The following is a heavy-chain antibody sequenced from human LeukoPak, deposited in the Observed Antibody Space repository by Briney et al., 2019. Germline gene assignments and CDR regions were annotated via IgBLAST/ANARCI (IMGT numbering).Heavy chain of an antibody. J-gene: IGHJ5*02. CDR1: GGSISSYY. CDR3: ARSDTADYGDYVISRWFDP. CDR2: IYTSGST. D-gene: IGHD4-17*01. Sequence: PSETLSLTCTVSGGSISSYYWSWIRQPAGMGLEWIGRIYTSGSTNYNPSLKSRVTISVDKSKNQFSLKLSSVTAADTAVYYCARSDTADYGDYVISRWFDPWGQGTLVTVSS. V-gene: IGHV4-4*07.